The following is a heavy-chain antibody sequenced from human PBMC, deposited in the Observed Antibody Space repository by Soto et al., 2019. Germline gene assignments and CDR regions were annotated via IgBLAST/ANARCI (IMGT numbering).Heavy chain of an antibody. V-gene: IGHV1-69*12. CDR2: IIPIFGTA. D-gene: IGHD3-22*01. Sequence: QVQLVQSGAEVKKPGSSVKVSCKASGGTFSSYAISWVRQAPGQGLEWMGGIIPIFGTANYAQKFQGRVTITAAESTSTAYMELSSLRSEDTAVYYCATGPYYYDSSGYPFDYWGQGTLVTVSS. CDR3: ATGPYYYDSSGYPFDY. CDR1: GGTFSSYA. J-gene: IGHJ4*02.